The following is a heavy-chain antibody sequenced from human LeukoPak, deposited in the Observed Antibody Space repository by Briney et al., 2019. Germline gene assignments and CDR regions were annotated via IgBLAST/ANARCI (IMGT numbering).Heavy chain of an antibody. D-gene: IGHD4-17*01. CDR3: ARMTTGHDY. CDR1: GTSFTSYY. V-gene: IGHV4-34*01. J-gene: IGHJ4*02. CDR2: VNHRGYT. Sequence: SETLSLTCGVSGTSFTSYYWSWIRQTPGKGLEWIGEVNHRGYTNMNPSLKSRVTISVDTPKNQFSLMMTSVTAADTAVYFCARMTTGHDYWGQGILVTGSS.